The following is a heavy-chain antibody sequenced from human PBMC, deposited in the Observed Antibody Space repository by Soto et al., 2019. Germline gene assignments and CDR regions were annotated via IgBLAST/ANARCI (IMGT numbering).Heavy chain of an antibody. Sequence: EVQLVESGGGLVQPGGSLRLSGAASGVTVSSNYMSWVRQAPAKGLEWVSVIYSGGSIYYANSVKGRFTISRDNSKNTPYLQMNSLGAEDTAVYYGARHGYNYGGGYFDYWGQGTLVTVSS. CDR2: IYSGGSI. V-gene: IGHV3-66*04. D-gene: IGHD5-18*01. CDR1: GVTVSSNY. J-gene: IGHJ4*02. CDR3: ARHGYNYGGGYFDY.